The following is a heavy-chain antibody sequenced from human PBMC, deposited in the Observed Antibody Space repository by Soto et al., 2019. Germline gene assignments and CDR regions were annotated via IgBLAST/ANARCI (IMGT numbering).Heavy chain of an antibody. CDR2: ISYDGSNK. CDR1: GFTFSIYG. CDR3: AKDEAYSSSTPRFDP. V-gene: IGHV3-30*18. J-gene: IGHJ5*02. D-gene: IGHD6-13*01. Sequence: QVQLVESGGGVVQPGRSLRLSCAASGFTFSIYGMHWVRQAPGKGLEWVAVISYDGSNKYYADSVKGRFSISRDNSKNTLYRQMNSLRAEDTAVYYCAKDEAYSSSTPRFDPWGQGTMVTVSS.